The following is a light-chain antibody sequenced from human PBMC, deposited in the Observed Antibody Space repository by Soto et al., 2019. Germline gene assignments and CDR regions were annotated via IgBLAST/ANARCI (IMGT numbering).Light chain of an antibody. CDR3: QQNGASPPFI. Sequence: EIVFTQSPGTLSLSPGEGATLACRASQNINNYLAWYQQKPGQVPRLLIYGVSARATGIPDRFSGSGSGTDFTLTISRLEPEDFAVYYCQQNGASPPFIFGPGTKLDIK. CDR1: QNINNY. J-gene: IGKJ3*01. CDR2: GVS. V-gene: IGKV3-20*01.